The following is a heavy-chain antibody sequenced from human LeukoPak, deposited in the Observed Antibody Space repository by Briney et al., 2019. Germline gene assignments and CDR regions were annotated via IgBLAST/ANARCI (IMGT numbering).Heavy chain of an antibody. CDR2: NNPNSGGT. D-gene: IGHD2/OR15-2a*01. V-gene: IGHV1-2*02. CDR1: GYSFTGFY. CDR3: ARVSDTTTYSHWYFDL. Sequence: VASVKVSCKASGYSFTGFYMHWLRQAPGQGLEWMGWNNPNSGGTNYAQKFQGRVTMTRDTSISTAYMELSRLRSDDTAVYYCARVSDTTTYSHWYFDLWGRGTLVTVSS. J-gene: IGHJ2*01.